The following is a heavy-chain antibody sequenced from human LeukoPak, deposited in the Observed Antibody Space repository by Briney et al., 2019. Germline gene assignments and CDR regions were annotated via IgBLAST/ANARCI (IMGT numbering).Heavy chain of an antibody. CDR3: ARDQKIAAAGRYNWFDP. CDR1: GYTFTGHF. V-gene: IGHV1-2*02. Sequence: GASVKVSCKASGYTFTGHFMHWVRQAPGQGLEWMGWINPNSGGTNYAQKFQGRVTMTRDTSISTAYMELSRLTSDDTAVYYCARDQKIAAAGRYNWFDPWGQGTLVTVSS. J-gene: IGHJ5*02. D-gene: IGHD6-13*01. CDR2: INPNSGGT.